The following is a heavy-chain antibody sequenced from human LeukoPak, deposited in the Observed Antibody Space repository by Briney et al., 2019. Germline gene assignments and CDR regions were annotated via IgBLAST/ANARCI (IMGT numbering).Heavy chain of an antibody. CDR3: ARHPRGYCTDGVCYGSDY. CDR1: GYTFSTYW. J-gene: IGHJ4*02. V-gene: IGHV5-51*01. D-gene: IGHD2-8*01. CDR2: VYPDRSES. Sequence: GESLKISCQGSGYTFSTYWIGWVRQMPGTGLEWMGIVYPDRSESRYSPSLQGQVTISVDKSINTPYLHVSSLKASDTAVYYCARHPRGYCTDGVCYGSDYWGQGTLVTVSS.